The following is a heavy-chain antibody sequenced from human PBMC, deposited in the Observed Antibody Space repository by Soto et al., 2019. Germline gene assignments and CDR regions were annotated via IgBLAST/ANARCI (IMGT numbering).Heavy chain of an antibody. J-gene: IGHJ4*02. Sequence: QVQLVQSGAEVKKPGASVKVSCKASGYTFASYGLNWVRQAPGHGLEWMGWISVYNGHTAYAQRLQCRVSMTSDTSTDPAYMELRSLRSDDTAVYYCARREYYGDYSDYWGQGTLVTVSP. CDR1: GYTFASYG. CDR2: ISVYNGHT. D-gene: IGHD4-17*01. V-gene: IGHV1-18*01. CDR3: ARREYYGDYSDY.